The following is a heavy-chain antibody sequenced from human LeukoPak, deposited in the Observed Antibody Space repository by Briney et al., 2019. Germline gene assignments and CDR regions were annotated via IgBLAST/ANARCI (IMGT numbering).Heavy chain of an antibody. D-gene: IGHD3-22*01. CDR2: IYHSGST. J-gene: IGHJ3*02. CDR1: GYSISSGYY. Sequence: TSETLSLTCAVSGYSISSGYYWGWIRQPPGKGLEWIGSIYHSGSTYYNPSLKSRVTISVDTSKNQFSLKLSSVTAADTVVYYCARPSSDYYDSSGYSLWAFDIWGQGTMVTVSS. CDR3: ARPSSDYYDSSGYSLWAFDI. V-gene: IGHV4-38-2*01.